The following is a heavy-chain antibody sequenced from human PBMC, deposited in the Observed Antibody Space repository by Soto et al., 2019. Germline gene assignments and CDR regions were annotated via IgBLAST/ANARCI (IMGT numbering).Heavy chain of an antibody. CDR1: GFTFSSFA. J-gene: IGHJ5*02. CDR2: IVLGNGNT. V-gene: IGHV1-58*01. D-gene: IGHD6-19*01. Sequence: QMHLVQSGPEVKRPGTSLKVSCKASGFTFSSFAVQWVRQARGQPLEWIGWIVLGNGNTNYAQKFQQRVTITRDMSTSTAYMEVRSLTYEDTAVYYCATRIGNIGWYWLDTWGQGTLVTVSS. CDR3: ATRIGNIGWYWLDT.